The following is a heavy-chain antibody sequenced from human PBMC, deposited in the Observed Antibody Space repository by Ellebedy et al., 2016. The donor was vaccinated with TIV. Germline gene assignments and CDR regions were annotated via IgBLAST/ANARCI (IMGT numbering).Heavy chain of an antibody. CDR3: ARDECDWTDSSGHYYVSHYFRH. V-gene: IGHV4-30-4*01. D-gene: IGHD3-22*01. CDR2: IYYSRTT. Sequence: MPSETLSLTCTVSGGSISSGDGAWYWRWIRQHPVKVLEWIGHIYYSRTTYYNPSLEGRVTMSLDTSLNQISMDLNFVTAADTAVYYCARDECDWTDSSGHYYVSHYFRHWGQGTLVTVSS. CDR1: GGSISSGDGAWY. J-gene: IGHJ1*01.